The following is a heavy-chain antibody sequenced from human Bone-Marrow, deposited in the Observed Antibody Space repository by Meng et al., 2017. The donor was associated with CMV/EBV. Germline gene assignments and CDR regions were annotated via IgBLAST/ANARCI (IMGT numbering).Heavy chain of an antibody. Sequence: GESLKISCAASEFTFSNFAMSWVRQAPGRGLAWVSAITGSGGSTYYADSVKGRFTVSRDNSKNTLYLQMNRLRAEDTAVYYCAKAFSASWYREYYDDWGQGTLVTVSS. CDR1: EFTFSNFA. D-gene: IGHD6-13*01. V-gene: IGHV3-23*01. J-gene: IGHJ4*02. CDR2: ITGSGGST. CDR3: AKAFSASWYREYYDD.